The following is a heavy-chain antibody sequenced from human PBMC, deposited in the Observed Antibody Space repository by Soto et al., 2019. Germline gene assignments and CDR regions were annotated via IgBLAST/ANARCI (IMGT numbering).Heavy chain of an antibody. D-gene: IGHD6-13*01. CDR3: AKSGLQQVVRTYFNS. Sequence: GGSLRLSCAASGFTFSSYGMDWVRQAPGKGLEWVAVISYDETNKYYADSVKGRFTISRDNSKNTLYLQMNSLRAEDTAVYYCAKSGLQQVVRTYFNSWGQGTLVTVSS. CDR2: ISYDETNK. J-gene: IGHJ4*02. CDR1: GFTFSSYG. V-gene: IGHV3-30*18.